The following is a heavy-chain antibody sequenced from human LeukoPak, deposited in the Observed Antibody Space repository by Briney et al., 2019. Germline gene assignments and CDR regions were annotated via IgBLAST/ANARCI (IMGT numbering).Heavy chain of an antibody. V-gene: IGHV1-2*02. CDR3: ARDPLVVVAATFFDY. CDR1: GYTFTGYY. J-gene: IGHJ4*02. Sequence: ASVKVSCKASGYTFTGYYMHWVRQAPGQGLEWMGWINPNSGGTNYPQKFQGRVTMTRDTSISTAYMELSRLRSDDTAVYYCARDPLVVVAATFFDYWGQGTLVTVSS. CDR2: INPNSGGT. D-gene: IGHD2-15*01.